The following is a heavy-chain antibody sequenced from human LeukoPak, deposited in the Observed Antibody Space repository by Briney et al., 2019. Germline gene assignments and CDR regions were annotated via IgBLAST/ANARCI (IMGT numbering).Heavy chain of an antibody. CDR2: IFHSGST. V-gene: IGHV4-38-2*02. CDR3: TRAIEGAFDI. CDR1: SYSISSGYF. J-gene: IGHJ3*02. Sequence: SETLSLTCTVSSYSISSGYFWGLIRQPPGKGLEWIGSIFHSGSTYYSPSLKSRVTISVDTSKNQFSLKLRSVTAEDTAVYYCTRAIEGAFDIWGQGTMVTVSS.